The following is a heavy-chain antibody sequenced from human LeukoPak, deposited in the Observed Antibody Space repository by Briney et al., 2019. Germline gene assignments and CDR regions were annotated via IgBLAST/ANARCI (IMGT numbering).Heavy chain of an antibody. CDR3: FWIAVMVLGTFYI. V-gene: IGHV4-39*01. J-gene: IGHJ3*02. Sequence: PSETLSLTCTVSGGSIDTRSYSWGWVRQPPGRGLECIGSVHNSGRTYYNPSLKSRVGISMDTSKNQFSLNLRSVTAADTAVYYDFWIAVMVLGTFYIWGQGTVVTVSS. D-gene: IGHD2-8*02. CDR2: VHNSGRT. CDR1: GGSIDTRSYS.